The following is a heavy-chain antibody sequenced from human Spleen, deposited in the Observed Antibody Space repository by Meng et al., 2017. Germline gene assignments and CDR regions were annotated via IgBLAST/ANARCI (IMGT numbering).Heavy chain of an antibody. CDR3: ARLRSSSWIYYFDY. J-gene: IGHJ4*02. CDR2: IYYTGTT. CDR1: GGSISSFY. D-gene: IGHD6-13*01. Sequence: QVQVKESGPRLVKHSGTLSLTCTVSGGSISSFYWSWIRQPPGKGLEWIGYIYYTGTTHYSPSLTSRLTISVDTSKNHLSLRLTSVTAADTAVYYCARLRSSSWIYYFDYWGQGTLVTVSS. V-gene: IGHV4-59*01.